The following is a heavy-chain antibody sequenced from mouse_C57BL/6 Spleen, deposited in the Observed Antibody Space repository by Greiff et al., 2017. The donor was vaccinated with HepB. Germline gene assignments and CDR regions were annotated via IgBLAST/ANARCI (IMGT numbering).Heavy chain of an antibody. CDR2: IDPETGGT. CDR1: GYTFTDYE. J-gene: IGHJ2*01. CDR3: TRSAQATWDY. Sequence: VQLVESGAELVRPGASVTLSCKASGYTFTDYEMHWVKQTPVHGLEWIGAIDPETGGTAYNQKFKGKAILTADKSSSTAYMELRSLPSEDSAVYYCTRSAQATWDYWGQGTTLTVSS. V-gene: IGHV1-15*01. D-gene: IGHD3-2*02.